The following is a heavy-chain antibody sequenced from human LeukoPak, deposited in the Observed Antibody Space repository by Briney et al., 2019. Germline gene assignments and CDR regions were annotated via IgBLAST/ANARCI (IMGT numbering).Heavy chain of an antibody. D-gene: IGHD6-13*01. J-gene: IGHJ4*02. V-gene: IGHV3-11*04. CDR3: ARDRFPGKQQLLVSLVY. Sequence: GRTLRLSCAASGFTSTDYYMSWIRQAPGKGLERVSYISSSGSTIYYADSAKGRFTISRDNAKNSLLLQMKSLRAEDTAVDYCARDRFPGKQQLLVSLVYWGQGALVTVSS. CDR2: ISSSGSTI. CDR1: GFTSTDYY.